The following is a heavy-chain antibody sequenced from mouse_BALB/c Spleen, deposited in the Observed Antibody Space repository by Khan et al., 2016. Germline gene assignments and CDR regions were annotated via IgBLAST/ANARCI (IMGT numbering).Heavy chain of an antibody. CDR1: GFSITSDYS. V-gene: IGHV3-1*02. D-gene: IGHD1-1*01. CDR2: IHYSGST. Sequence: EVQLQESGPDLVKPSQSLSLTCTVTGFSITSDYSWHWIRQFPGNILDWMGYIHYSGSTNYNPSFKSRIPITRDTSKNQFSLQLNSETTEDTATFSCARYSCGGAPWFTYWRQETRVTVCA. CDR3: ARYSCGGAPWFTY. J-gene: IGHJ3*01.